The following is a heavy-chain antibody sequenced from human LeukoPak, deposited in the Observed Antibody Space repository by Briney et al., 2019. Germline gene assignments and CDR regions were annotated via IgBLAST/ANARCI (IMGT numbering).Heavy chain of an antibody. V-gene: IGHV3-74*01. CDR1: GFIFSDYW. Sequence: GGSLRLSCAPSGFIFSDYWFHWVRQTPGQGLVWVAAINRDGTGTRHADSVRGRFTVSRDNAKNTLYLQLNSLRADDTAVYYCARGLSYAVAYGDYWGQGTLVTVSS. J-gene: IGHJ4*02. CDR3: ARGLSYAVAYGDY. D-gene: IGHD6-19*01. CDR2: INRDGTGT.